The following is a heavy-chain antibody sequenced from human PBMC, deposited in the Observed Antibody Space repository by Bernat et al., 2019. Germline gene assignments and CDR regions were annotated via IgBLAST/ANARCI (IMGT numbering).Heavy chain of an antibody. CDR3: ARGNEFWSGGSEY. D-gene: IGHD3-3*01. CDR2: ISYDGSNK. J-gene: IGHJ4*02. V-gene: IGHV3-30-3*01. CDR1: GFTFSSYA. Sequence: QVQLVESGGGVVQPGRSLRLSCAASGFTFSSYAMHWVRQAPGKGLEWVAVISYDGSNKYYADSVKGRFTISRDNSKNTLYLQMNSLRAEDTAVYYCARGNEFWSGGSEYGGQGTRVTVSA.